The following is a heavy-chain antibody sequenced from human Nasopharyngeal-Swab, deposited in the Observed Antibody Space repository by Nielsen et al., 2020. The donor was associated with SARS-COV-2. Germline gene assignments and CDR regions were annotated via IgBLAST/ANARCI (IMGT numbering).Heavy chain of an antibody. V-gene: IGHV5-10-1*01. Sequence: VRQMPGKGLERMGRIDPSDSYTNYSPSFQGHVTISADKSISTAYLQWSSLKASDTAMYYCAASRGPGSYYYGSGDRSMDVWGQGTTVTVSS. J-gene: IGHJ6*02. CDR3: AASRGPGSYYYGSGDRSMDV. CDR2: IDPSDSYT. D-gene: IGHD3-10*01.